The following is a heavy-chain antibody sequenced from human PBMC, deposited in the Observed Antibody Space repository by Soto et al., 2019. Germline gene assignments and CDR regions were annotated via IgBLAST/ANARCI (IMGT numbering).Heavy chain of an antibody. CDR2: MYNTGST. CDR1: GGSISGYY. D-gene: IGHD2-21*02. V-gene: IGHV4-59*01. CDR3: ARDLWGYCGTDCYPLDV. Sequence: SETLSLTCTVSGGSISGYYWSWIRQPPGKGLEWIGYMYNTGSTVYNPSLKSRDTISVDTSKKQLSLKLNSVTVADTAVYYCARDLWGYCGTDCYPLDVWGQGTTVT. J-gene: IGHJ6*02.